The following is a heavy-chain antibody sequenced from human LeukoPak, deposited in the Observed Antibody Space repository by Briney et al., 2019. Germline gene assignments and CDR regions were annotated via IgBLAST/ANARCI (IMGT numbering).Heavy chain of an antibody. CDR2: IYYSGST. Sequence: SETLSLTCAVYGGSFSGYYWSWIRQPPGKGLEWIGYIYYSGSTNYNPSLKSRVTISVDTSKNQFSLKLSSVTAADTAVYYCARHGGYCGGDCYVDYWGQGTLVTVSS. D-gene: IGHD2-21*02. J-gene: IGHJ4*02. V-gene: IGHV4-59*08. CDR3: ARHGGYCGGDCYVDY. CDR1: GGSFSGYY.